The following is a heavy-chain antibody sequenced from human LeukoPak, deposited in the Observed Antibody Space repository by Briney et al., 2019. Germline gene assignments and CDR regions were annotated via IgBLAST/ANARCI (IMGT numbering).Heavy chain of an antibody. J-gene: IGHJ3*02. D-gene: IGHD3-10*01. V-gene: IGHV3-66*01. CDR1: GFTFSSYA. CDR2: IYSGGSS. Sequence: GGSLRLSCAASGFTFSSYAMSWVRQAPGKGLEWVSVIYSGGSSYYADSVKGRFTISRDNSKNTLYLQMNSLRVEDTAVYYCAKDRSGSPLDAFDIWGQGTMVTVSS. CDR3: AKDRSGSPLDAFDI.